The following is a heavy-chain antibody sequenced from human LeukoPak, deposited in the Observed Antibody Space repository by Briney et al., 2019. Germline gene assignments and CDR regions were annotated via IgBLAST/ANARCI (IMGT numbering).Heavy chain of an antibody. V-gene: IGHV3-64D*06. D-gene: IGHD3-9*01. CDR1: GFTFSSYA. CDR3: VKGQSGLRYFDWGYYFDY. CDR2: ISSNGGST. J-gene: IGHJ4*02. Sequence: PGGSLRLSCSASGFTFSSYAMHWVRQAPGQGLEYVSAISSNGGSTYYADSVKGRFTISRDNSKNTLCLQMSSLRAEDTAVYYCVKGQSGLRYFDWGYYFDYWGQGTLVTVSS.